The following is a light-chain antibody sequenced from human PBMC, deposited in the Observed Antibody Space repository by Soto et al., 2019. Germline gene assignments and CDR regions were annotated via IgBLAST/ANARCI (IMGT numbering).Light chain of an antibody. J-gene: IGLJ3*02. CDR3: AAWDDSLSGWV. CDR2: RSN. V-gene: IGLV1-47*01. CDR1: RSNIGNNY. Sequence: QSVLTQPPSASGTPGQRVTISCSGSRSNIGNNYVHWYQQLPGTAPKLLIYRSNQRPSGVPDRFSGSKSGTSASLAISGLRSEDEADYHCAAWDDSLSGWVFGGGTKLTAL.